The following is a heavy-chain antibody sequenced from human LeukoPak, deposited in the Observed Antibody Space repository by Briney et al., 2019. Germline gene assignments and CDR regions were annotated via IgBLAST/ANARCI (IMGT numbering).Heavy chain of an antibody. CDR1: GFTFSSYG. CDR2: ISYDGSSK. J-gene: IGHJ4*02. Sequence: PGGSLRLSCAASGFTFSSYGMHWVRQAPGKGLEWVAVISYDGSSKYYADSVKGRFTISRDNSKNTLYLQMNSLRAEDTAVYYCAKPDYSGSLIFDYWGQGTLVTVSS. CDR3: AKPDYSGSLIFDY. V-gene: IGHV3-30*18. D-gene: IGHD1-26*01.